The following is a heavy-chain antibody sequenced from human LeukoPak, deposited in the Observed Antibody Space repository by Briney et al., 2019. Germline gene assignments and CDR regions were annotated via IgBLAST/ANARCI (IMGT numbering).Heavy chain of an antibody. CDR3: ARDPSIVGAPLTRDY. V-gene: IGHV1-18*01. CDR2: ISAYNGNT. J-gene: IGHJ4*02. CDR1: GYTFTSYD. Sequence: GASVKVSCKASGYTFTSYDISWVRQAPGQGLEWMGWISAYNGNTNYAQKLQGRVTMTTDTSTSTAYMELRSLRSDDTAVYYCARDPSIVGAPLTRDYWGQGTLVTVSS. D-gene: IGHD1-26*01.